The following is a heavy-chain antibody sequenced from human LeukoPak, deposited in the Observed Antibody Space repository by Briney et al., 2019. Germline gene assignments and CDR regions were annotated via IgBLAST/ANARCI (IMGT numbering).Heavy chain of an antibody. D-gene: IGHD1-26*01. CDR1: GGSISDYY. CDR3: AGQAGSHLVSDC. J-gene: IGHJ4*02. CDR2: IYYTGST. V-gene: IGHV4-59*01. Sequence: KTSETLSLTCTVSGGSISDYYWSWIRQPPGKALEWIGYIYYTGSTNYNPSLKSRVTISVDTSKNQFSLKLTSVTAADTAVYYCAGQAGSHLVSDCWGQGTLVTVSS.